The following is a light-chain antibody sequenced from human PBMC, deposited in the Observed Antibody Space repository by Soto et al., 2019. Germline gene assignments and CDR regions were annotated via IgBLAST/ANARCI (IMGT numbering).Light chain of an antibody. V-gene: IGKV3-20*01. CDR3: QQYGSSLWT. CDR2: GAS. J-gene: IGKJ1*01. Sequence: EIVLTQSPGTLSLSPGERATLSCRASQSVSSSYLAWYQQKPGQAPRLLIYGASSRATGIPDRFSGSGSGTDFTLTISRLEPVDFGVYYCQQYGSSLWTFGHGTNVDIK. CDR1: QSVSSSY.